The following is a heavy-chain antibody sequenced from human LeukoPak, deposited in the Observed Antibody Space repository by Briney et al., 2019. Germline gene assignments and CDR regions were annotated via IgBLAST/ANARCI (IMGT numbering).Heavy chain of an antibody. D-gene: IGHD2-15*01. CDR3: ARDTGAAISTFDI. J-gene: IGHJ3*02. Sequence: SQTLSLTCALSGDSVSSNSAVWNWIRQSPSRGLEWLGRTYYRSKWYNDYAVSVKSRISVNPDTSKNQFSLQLNSVTPEDTAVYYCARDTGAAISTFDIWGQGTMVTVSS. CDR2: TYYRSKWYN. CDR1: GDSVSSNSAV. V-gene: IGHV6-1*01.